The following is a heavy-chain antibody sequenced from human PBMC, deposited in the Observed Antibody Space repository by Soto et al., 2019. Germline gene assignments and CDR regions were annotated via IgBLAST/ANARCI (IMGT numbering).Heavy chain of an antibody. J-gene: IGHJ4*02. D-gene: IGHD2-2*02. CDR2: ISSSSSYI. CDR3: ARGLVYCSSTRCYKFDY. CDR1: GFTFSSYS. Sequence: GGTLRISCAASGFTFSSYSMNWVRHAPGKGLEWVSSISSSSSYIYYADSVKGRFTISRDNAKNSLYLQMNSLRAEDTAVYYCARGLVYCSSTRCYKFDYWGQGTLVTGFS. V-gene: IGHV3-21*01.